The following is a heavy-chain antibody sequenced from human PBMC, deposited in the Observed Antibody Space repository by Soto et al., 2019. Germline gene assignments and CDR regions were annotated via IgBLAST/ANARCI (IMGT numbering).Heavy chain of an antibody. CDR1: GGSISSYY. CDR2: IYYSGST. D-gene: IGHD6-19*01. CDR3: ARDEAVAGGGSGV. V-gene: IGHV4-59*01. J-gene: IGHJ6*02. Sequence: SETLSLTCTVSGGSISSYYWSWIRQPPGKGLEWIGYIYYSGSTNYNPSLKSRVTISVDTSKNQFSLKLSSVTAADTAVYYCARDEAVAGGGSGVWGQGTTVTVSS.